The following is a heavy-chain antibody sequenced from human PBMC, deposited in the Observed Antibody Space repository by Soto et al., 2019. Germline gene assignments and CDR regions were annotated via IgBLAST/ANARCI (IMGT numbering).Heavy chain of an antibody. V-gene: IGHV3-30*18. CDR1: GFPFSSNC. D-gene: IGHD3-9*01. CDR2: ISYDGSNK. CDR3: AKADYDILTGQDYYGMDV. J-gene: IGHJ6*02. Sequence: GGSLSLSCAASGFPFSSNCMHWVRQAPGKGLEWLAVISYDGSNKYYADSVKGRFTISRDNSKNTLYLQMNSLRAEDTAVYYCAKADYDILTGQDYYGMDVWGQGTTVTVSS.